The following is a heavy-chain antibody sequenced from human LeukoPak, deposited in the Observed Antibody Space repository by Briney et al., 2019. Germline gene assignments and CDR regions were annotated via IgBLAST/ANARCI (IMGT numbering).Heavy chain of an antibody. J-gene: IGHJ5*02. D-gene: IGHD3-10*01. CDR3: ARREVIYYGSGRRSWFDP. CDR2: ISSSSSYI. V-gene: IGHV3-21*04. CDR1: GLTFSSYS. Sequence: GGSLRLSCAASGLTFSSYSMNWVRQAPGKGLEWVSSISSSSSYIYYADPVKGRFTISRDNAKNSLYLQMSSLKASHTAMYYCARREVIYYGSGRRSWFDPWGQGTLVTVSS.